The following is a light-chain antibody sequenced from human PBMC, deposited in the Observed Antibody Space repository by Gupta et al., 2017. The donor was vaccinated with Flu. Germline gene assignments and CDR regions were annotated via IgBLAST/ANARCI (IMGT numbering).Light chain of an antibody. CDR3: QQYDNLPLT. J-gene: IGKJ3*01. CDR2: DAS. Sequence: DIPMPQPPSSLSASVGDRVTITCQASQDISNYLNWYQQKPGKAPKLLIYDASNLETGVPSRFSGSGSGTDFTFTISSLQPEDIATYYCQQYDNLPLTFGHGTKVDIK. CDR1: QDISNY. V-gene: IGKV1-33*01.